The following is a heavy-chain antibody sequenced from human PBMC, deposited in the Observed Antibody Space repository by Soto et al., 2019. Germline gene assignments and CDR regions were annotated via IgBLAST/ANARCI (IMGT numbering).Heavy chain of an antibody. Sequence: QVQLVQSGAEVKKPGSSVKVSCKASGGTFSSYAISWVRQAPGQGLEWMGGIIPIFGRANYAQKFQGRVTITADESKRTAYMELRSLRSEDTAVYYCARADTAMAMADDYWGQGTLVTVSS. CDR1: GGTFSSYA. CDR3: ARADTAMAMADDY. J-gene: IGHJ4*02. CDR2: IIPIFGRA. D-gene: IGHD5-18*01. V-gene: IGHV1-69*12.